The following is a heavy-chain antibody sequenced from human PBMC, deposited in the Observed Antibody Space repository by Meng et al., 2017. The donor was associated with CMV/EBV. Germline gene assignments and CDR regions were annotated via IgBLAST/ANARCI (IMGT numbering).Heavy chain of an antibody. V-gene: IGHV1-69*10. J-gene: IGHJ6*02. Sequence: SVKVSCKASGGTFSSYAISWVRQAPGQGLEWMGGIIPILGIANYAQKFQGRVTITADKSTSTAYMELSSLRSEDTAVYYCARNKAGIAAAGTTFDYYYYGMDVWGQGTT. CDR1: GGTFSSYA. CDR2: IIPILGIA. CDR3: ARNKAGIAAAGTTFDYYYYGMDV. D-gene: IGHD6-13*01.